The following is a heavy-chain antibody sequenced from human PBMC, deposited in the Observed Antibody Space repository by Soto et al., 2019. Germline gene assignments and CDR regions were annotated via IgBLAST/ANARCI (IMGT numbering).Heavy chain of an antibody. CDR1: GFTFTSSA. CDR3: AKDRRFPDDVFDV. Sequence: SVKVSCKASGFTFTSSAMQWVRQARGQRLEWIGWIVVGSGNTNYAQKFQERVTITRDMSTSTAYMELNSLRAEDTALYYCAKDRRFPDDVFDVWGQGTLVTVSS. CDR2: IVVGSGNT. V-gene: IGHV1-58*02. J-gene: IGHJ3*01.